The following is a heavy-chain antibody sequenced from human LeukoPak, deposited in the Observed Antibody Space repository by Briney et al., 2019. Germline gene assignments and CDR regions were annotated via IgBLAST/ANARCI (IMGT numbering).Heavy chain of an antibody. CDR1: GFTFSSYA. J-gene: IGHJ4*02. CDR2: ITNNGGAM. Sequence: GGSLRLSCAASGFTFSSYAMSWVRQAPGKGLEWISYITNNGGAMFYGDSLKGRLTIFRDNAKKSLYLQMNSPSPDDTALYYCARALADSRGYYLGFDYWGQGTLVTVSS. CDR3: ARALADSRGYYLGFDY. D-gene: IGHD3-22*01. V-gene: IGHV3-48*04.